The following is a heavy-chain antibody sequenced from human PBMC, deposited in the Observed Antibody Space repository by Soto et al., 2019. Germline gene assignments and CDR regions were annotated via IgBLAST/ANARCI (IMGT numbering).Heavy chain of an antibody. CDR1: GYTFTSYA. CDR2: INAGNGNT. J-gene: IGHJ4*02. V-gene: IGHV1-3*01. Sequence: ASVKVSCKASGYTFTSYAMHWVRQAPGQRLEWMGWINAGNGNTKYSQKFQGRVTITRDTSASIAYMELSSLRSEDTAVYYCARDGVYCSGGSCYHGLQDYWGQGTLVTVSS. D-gene: IGHD2-15*01. CDR3: ARDGVYCSGGSCYHGLQDY.